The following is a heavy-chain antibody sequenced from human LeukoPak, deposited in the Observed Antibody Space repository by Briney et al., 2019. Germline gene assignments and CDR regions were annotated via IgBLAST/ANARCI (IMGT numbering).Heavy chain of an antibody. D-gene: IGHD6-19*01. CDR1: GGSFSGYY. CDR2: INHSGST. V-gene: IGHV4-34*01. CDR3: ARGPVAGRYGNHY. Sequence: SETLSLTCAVYGGSFSGYYWSWIRQPPGKGLEWIGEINHSGSTNYNPSLKSRVTISVDTSKNQFSLKLSSVTAADTAVYYCARGPVAGRYGNHYWGQGTLVTVSS. J-gene: IGHJ4*02.